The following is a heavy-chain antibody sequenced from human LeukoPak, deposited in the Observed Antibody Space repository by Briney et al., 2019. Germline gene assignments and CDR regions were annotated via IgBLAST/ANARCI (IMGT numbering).Heavy chain of an antibody. Sequence: SVKVSCKASGGTFSSYAISWVRQAPGQGLEWMGGIIPIFGTANYAQKFQGRVTMTRDMSTSTVYMELSSLRSEDTAVYYCARDLSGYAFDIWGQGTMVTVSS. V-gene: IGHV1-69*05. CDR1: GGTFSSYA. J-gene: IGHJ3*02. CDR3: ARDLSGYAFDI. D-gene: IGHD3-10*01. CDR2: IIPIFGTA.